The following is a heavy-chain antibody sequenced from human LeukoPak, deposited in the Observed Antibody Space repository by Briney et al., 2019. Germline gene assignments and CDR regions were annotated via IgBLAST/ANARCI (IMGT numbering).Heavy chain of an antibody. Sequence: GGSLRLSCAPSGFTFSRHGMHWVRQAPGKGLEWVAIISNDGSRKYYAHSVEGRFTISRDNSKNTLYLQMDSLRAEDTAVYYCARDMTITGADDYWGQGTRVTVSS. CDR3: ARDMTITGADDY. CDR2: ISNDGSRK. J-gene: IGHJ4*02. V-gene: IGHV3-30*03. CDR1: GFTFSRHG. D-gene: IGHD6-13*01.